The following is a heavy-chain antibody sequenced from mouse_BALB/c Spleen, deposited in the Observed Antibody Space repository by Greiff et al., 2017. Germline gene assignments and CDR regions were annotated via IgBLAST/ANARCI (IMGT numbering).Heavy chain of an antibody. J-gene: IGHJ4*01. V-gene: IGHV5-15*02. D-gene: IGHD1-3*01. Sequence: EVKVEESGGGLVQPGGSRKLSCAASGFTFSDYGMAWVRQAPGKGPEWVAFISNLAYSIYYADTVTGRFTISRENAKNTLYLEMSSLRSEDTAMYYCARDRGKGAMDYWGQGTSVTVSS. CDR2: ISNLAYSI. CDR3: ARDRGKGAMDY. CDR1: GFTFSDYG.